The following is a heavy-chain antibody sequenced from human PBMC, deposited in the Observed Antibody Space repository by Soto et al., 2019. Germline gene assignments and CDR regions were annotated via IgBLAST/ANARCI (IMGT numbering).Heavy chain of an antibody. CDR2: ISSSSSYI. V-gene: IGHV3-21*01. CDR3: ARSLLLWFGELTLFDY. Sequence: LRLSCAASGFTFSSYSMNWVRQAPGKGLEWVSSISSSSSYIYYADSVKGRFTISRDNAKNSLYLQMNSLRAEDTALYYCARSLLLWFGELTLFDYWGQGTLVTVSS. CDR1: GFTFSSYS. D-gene: IGHD3-10*01. J-gene: IGHJ4*02.